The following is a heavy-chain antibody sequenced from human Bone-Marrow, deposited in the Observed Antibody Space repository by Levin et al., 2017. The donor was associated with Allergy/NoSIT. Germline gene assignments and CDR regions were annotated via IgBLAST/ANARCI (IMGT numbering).Heavy chain of an antibody. CDR2: ISSGGSRT. CDR3: ASTTMVTSGVRY. D-gene: IGHD4-23*01. V-gene: IGHV3-74*01. Sequence: PGGSLRLSCVGSGFMFRNDWAHWIRQSPGGGLEWVSRISSGGSRTTYADSMKGRFTVSRDNDKNTLYLQMTGLRAEDTAVYYCASTTMVTSGVRYWGQGSRVTVSS. CDR1: GFMFRNDW. J-gene: IGHJ4*02.